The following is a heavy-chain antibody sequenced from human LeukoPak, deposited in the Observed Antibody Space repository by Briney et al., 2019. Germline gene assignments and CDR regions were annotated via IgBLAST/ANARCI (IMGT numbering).Heavy chain of an antibody. CDR1: GFTFSSYG. Sequence: GGSLRLSCAASGFTFSSYGMHWVRQAPGKGLEWVAVISYDGSNKYYAGSVKGRFTISRDNSKNTLYLQMNSLRAEDTAVYYCAKDRIYYDSSGYFNEDYWGQGTLVTVSS. J-gene: IGHJ4*02. V-gene: IGHV3-30*18. D-gene: IGHD3-22*01. CDR3: AKDRIYYDSSGYFNEDY. CDR2: ISYDGSNK.